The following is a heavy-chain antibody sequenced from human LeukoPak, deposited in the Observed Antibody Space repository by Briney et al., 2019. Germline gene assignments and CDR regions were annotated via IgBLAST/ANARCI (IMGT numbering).Heavy chain of an antibody. V-gene: IGHV3-21*04. Sequence: PGGSLRLSCAASGFTFSSYSMNWVRQAPGRGLEWVSSISSSSSYIYYADSVKGRFTISRDNSKNTLYLQMNSLRAEDTAVYYCSKDPPGYYFWSGYLDYWGQGTLVTVSS. CDR1: GFTFSSYS. CDR2: ISSSSSYI. CDR3: SKDPPGYYFWSGYLDY. D-gene: IGHD3-3*01. J-gene: IGHJ4*02.